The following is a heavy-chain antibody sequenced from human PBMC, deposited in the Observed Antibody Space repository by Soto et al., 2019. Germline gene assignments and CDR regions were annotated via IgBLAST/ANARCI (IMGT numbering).Heavy chain of an antibody. CDR2: ISAYNGNT. CDR1: GYTFTSYG. Sequence: ASVKVSCKASGYTFTSYGISWVRQAPGQGLEWMGWISAYNGNTNYAQKLQGRVTMTTDTSTSTAYMELRSLRSDDTAVYYCARDQHKYYDILTGYPLIDSWGQGTLVTVSS. D-gene: IGHD3-9*01. J-gene: IGHJ4*02. CDR3: ARDQHKYYDILTGYPLIDS. V-gene: IGHV1-18*01.